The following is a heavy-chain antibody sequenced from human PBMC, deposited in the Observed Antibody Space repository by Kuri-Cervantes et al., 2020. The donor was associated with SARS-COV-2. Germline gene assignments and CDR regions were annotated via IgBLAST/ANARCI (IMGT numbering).Heavy chain of an antibody. CDR1: GGSISSYY. D-gene: IGHD4-17*01. J-gene: IGHJ2*01. CDR3: ARGRKGATVTTSPDL. Sequence: ESLKISCTVSGGSISSYYWSWIRQPPGKGLEWIGSIYHSGSTYYNPSLKSRVTISVDTSKNQFSLKLSSVTAADTAVYYCARGRKGATVTTSPDLWGRGTLVTVSS. V-gene: IGHV4-59*01. CDR2: IYHSGST.